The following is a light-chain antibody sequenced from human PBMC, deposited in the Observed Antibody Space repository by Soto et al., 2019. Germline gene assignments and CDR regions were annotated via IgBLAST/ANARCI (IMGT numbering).Light chain of an antibody. J-gene: IGKJ4*01. CDR1: RSINNN. Sequence: DIQMTQSPSSLSASVGDRVSISCRASRSINNNLNWYQQKPGKAPKLLIYAASTLHSGVPSRFSGSGSGTDFTLTISSLQPEDFATYYCLQTYSIPRTFGGWTNVDIK. V-gene: IGKV1-39*01. CDR3: LQTYSIPRT. CDR2: AAS.